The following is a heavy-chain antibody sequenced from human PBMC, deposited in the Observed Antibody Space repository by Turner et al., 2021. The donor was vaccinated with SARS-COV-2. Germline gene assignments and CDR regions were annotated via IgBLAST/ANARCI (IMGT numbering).Heavy chain of an antibody. CDR1: GFTFNTYA. J-gene: IGHJ4*02. D-gene: IGHD2-2*01. V-gene: IGHV3-30-3*01. Sequence: QVQLVASGGGVFQPGRSLRLSCSASGFTFNTYAMHWFRQAPGKGLEWVAVITYDGSTKFYADSVKGRFTISRDNSKSSLYVQMNSLRVEDTAVYYCARSRDGYIHSWGQGTLVIVSS. CDR2: ITYDGSTK. CDR3: ARSRDGYIHS.